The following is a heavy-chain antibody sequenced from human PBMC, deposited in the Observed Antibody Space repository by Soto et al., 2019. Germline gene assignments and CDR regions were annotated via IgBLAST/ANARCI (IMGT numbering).Heavy chain of an antibody. V-gene: IGHV4-59*01. Sequence: PSETLSLTCTASGGSISSYYWSWIRQPPGKGLEWIGYIYYSGSTNYNPSLKSRVTISVDTSKSQFSLKLSSVTAADTAVYYCAVEMATIRGTFDYWGQGTLVTVSS. J-gene: IGHJ4*02. CDR2: IYYSGST. D-gene: IGHD5-12*01. CDR1: GGSISSYY. CDR3: AVEMATIRGTFDY.